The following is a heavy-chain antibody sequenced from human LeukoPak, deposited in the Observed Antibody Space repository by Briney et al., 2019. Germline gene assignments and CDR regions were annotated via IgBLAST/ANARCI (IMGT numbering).Heavy chain of an antibody. J-gene: IGHJ3*02. Sequence: SVKVSFKASGYTFTIYDINCVRQTPGQPLEWMEWMKPNSGNAGYAQKFQGRVTIIRNTSISTAYMELSRLRSEDTAVYYCARGVAAAGTFWYLDAFDIWGQGTMVTVSS. CDR1: GYTFTIYD. CDR3: ARGVAAAGTFWYLDAFDI. D-gene: IGHD6-13*01. CDR2: MKPNSGNA. V-gene: IGHV1-8*03.